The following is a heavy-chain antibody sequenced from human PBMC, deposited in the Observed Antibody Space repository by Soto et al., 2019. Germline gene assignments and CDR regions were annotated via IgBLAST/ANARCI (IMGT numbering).Heavy chain of an antibody. V-gene: IGHV4-30-4*08. Sequence: SETLSLTCTVSGGSISSDYYHWTWIRQSPGKGLEWIGYIHHSGSILYNPSLKSRVTISVDTSKNQFSLHLSSVTAADTAVYFCAREDEGGESLDVWGQGTTVTVSS. D-gene: IGHD2-21*01. J-gene: IGHJ6*02. CDR1: GGSISSDYYH. CDR3: AREDEGGESLDV. CDR2: IHHSGSI.